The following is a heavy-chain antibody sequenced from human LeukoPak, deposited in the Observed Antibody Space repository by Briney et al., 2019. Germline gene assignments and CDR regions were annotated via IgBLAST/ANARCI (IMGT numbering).Heavy chain of an antibody. D-gene: IGHD2-2*01. CDR1: GFTFSSYA. J-gene: IGHJ6*03. V-gene: IGHV3-30-3*01. CDR2: ISYDGSNK. Sequence: GGSLRLSCAASGFTFSSYAMHWVRQAPGKGLGWVAVISYDGSNKYYADSVKGRFTISRDNSKNTLYLQMNSLRAEDTAVYYCARKVYCSSTSCYFDLYMDVWGEGTTVTVSS. CDR3: ARKVYCSSTSCYFDLYMDV.